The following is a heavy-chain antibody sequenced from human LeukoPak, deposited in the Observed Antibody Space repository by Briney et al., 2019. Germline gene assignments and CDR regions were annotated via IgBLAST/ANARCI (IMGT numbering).Heavy chain of an antibody. CDR3: AGRISMIVVGGGFDAFDI. V-gene: IGHV5-51*01. J-gene: IGHJ3*02. CDR1: GYSFTSYW. Sequence: GESLKISCKGSGYSFTSYWIGWVRQMPGKGPEWMGIIYPGNSDTRYSPSFQGQVTISVDKSISTAYLQWSSLKASDTAMYYCAGRISMIVVGGGFDAFDIWGQGTMVTVSS. D-gene: IGHD3-22*01. CDR2: IYPGNSDT.